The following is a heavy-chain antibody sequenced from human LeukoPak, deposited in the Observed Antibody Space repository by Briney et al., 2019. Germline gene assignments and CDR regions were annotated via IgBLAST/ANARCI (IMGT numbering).Heavy chain of an antibody. CDR2: IYPGDSET. CDR3: ARQIVIVPAGMDV. D-gene: IGHD2-2*01. J-gene: IGHJ6*02. CDR1: GYSFTTYW. V-gene: IGHV5-51*01. Sequence: GESLKISCKGSGYSFTTYWIGWVRQMPGKGLEWMGTIYPGDSETRYSPSFQGQVTISADKSISTAYLQWSSLKALDAAMYYCARQIVIVPAGMDVWGQGTTVTVSS.